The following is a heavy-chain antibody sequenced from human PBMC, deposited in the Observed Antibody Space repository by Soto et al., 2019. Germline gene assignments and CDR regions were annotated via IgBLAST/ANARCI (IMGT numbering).Heavy chain of an antibody. CDR1: GFTFSSYS. CDR3: ANGGGGYYESSGYRPFDY. D-gene: IGHD3-22*01. V-gene: IGHV3-23*01. J-gene: IGHJ4*02. Sequence: HPGGSLRLSCAACGFTFSSYSMSWVRQAPGKGLEWVSAISGSGGSTYYADSVKGRFTISRDNSKNTLYLQMNSLRAEDTAVYYCANGGGGYYESSGYRPFDYWGQGTLVTVSS. CDR2: ISGSGGST.